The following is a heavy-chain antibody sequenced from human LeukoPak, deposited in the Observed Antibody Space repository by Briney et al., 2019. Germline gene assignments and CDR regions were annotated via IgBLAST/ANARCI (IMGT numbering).Heavy chain of an antibody. D-gene: IGHD2-15*01. V-gene: IGHV1-8*03. Sequence: ASVKVSCKASGYTFTSYDINWVRQAPGQGLEWMGWMNPNSGNTGYAQKFQGRVTITRNTSISTAYMELSSLRSEDTAVYYCARGMHCSGGSCYPYYYYYYYMDVWGKGTTVTVSS. CDR3: ARGMHCSGGSCYPYYYYYYYMDV. CDR1: GYTFTSYD. CDR2: MNPNSGNT. J-gene: IGHJ6*03.